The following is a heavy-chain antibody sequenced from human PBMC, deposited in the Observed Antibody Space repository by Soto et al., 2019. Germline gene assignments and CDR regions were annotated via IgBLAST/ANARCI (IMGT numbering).Heavy chain of an antibody. Sequence: PSETLSLTCAVYGGSFSGYYWSWIRQPPGKGLEWIGEINHSGSTNYNPSLKSRVTISVDTSKNQFSLKLSSVTAADTAVYYCARGGKQQLNSNWFDPWGQGTLVTVSS. CDR1: GGSFSGYY. V-gene: IGHV4-34*01. D-gene: IGHD6-13*01. CDR2: INHSGST. CDR3: ARGGKQQLNSNWFDP. J-gene: IGHJ5*02.